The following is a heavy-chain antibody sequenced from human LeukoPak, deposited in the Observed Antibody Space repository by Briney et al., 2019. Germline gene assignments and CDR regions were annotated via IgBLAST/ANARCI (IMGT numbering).Heavy chain of an antibody. J-gene: IGHJ6*02. Sequence: PGGSLRLSCAASGFTFSNYWMHWVRQAPGRGLVWVSRINTDGSSTRYADSVKGRFTISRDNAKNTLYLQMSSLRAEDTAVYYCARDRYYGMDVWGQGTTVTVSS. CDR1: GFTFSNYW. CDR3: ARDRYYGMDV. V-gene: IGHV3-74*01. CDR2: INTDGSST.